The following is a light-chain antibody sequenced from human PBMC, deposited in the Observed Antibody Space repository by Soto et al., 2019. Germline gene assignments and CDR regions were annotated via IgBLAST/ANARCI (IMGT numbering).Light chain of an antibody. Sequence: QSALTQPASVSWSPGRSITISCTGTSSDIGGFNYVSWYQQHPGKAPKLIIYEVSTRPSGVSNRFSGSKSGNTASLTISGLQPEDEAIYYCSSYRNTNTLPFGGGTKLTVL. J-gene: IGLJ2*01. CDR3: SSYRNTNTLP. V-gene: IGLV2-14*01. CDR2: EVS. CDR1: SSDIGGFNY.